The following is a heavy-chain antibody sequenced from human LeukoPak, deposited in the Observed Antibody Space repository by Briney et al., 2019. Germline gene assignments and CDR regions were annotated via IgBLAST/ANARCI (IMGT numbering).Heavy chain of an antibody. J-gene: IGHJ4*02. CDR2: IKNSGSYI. D-gene: IGHD5-24*01. V-gene: IGHV3-21*01. CDR1: GFTFSSYS. CDR3: ARDLGDGYSIEY. Sequence: GGSLRLSCAASGFTFSSYSMNWVRQAPGKGLEWVASIKNSGSYIYYADSVKGRFTISRDNAKNSLYLQMNRLRAEDTAVYYCARDLGDGYSIEYWGQGNLVTV.